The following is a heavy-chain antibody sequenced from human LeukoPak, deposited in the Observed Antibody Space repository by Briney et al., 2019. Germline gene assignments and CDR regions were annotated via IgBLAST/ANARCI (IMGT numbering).Heavy chain of an antibody. CDR2: IYYSGST. J-gene: IGHJ4*02. Sequence: SETLSLTCTVSGGSISSYYWSWIRQPPGKGLEWIGYIYYSGSTNYNPSLKGRVTISVDTSKNQFSLKLSSVTAADTAVYYCARRGPVATKGDYYFDYWGQGTLVTVSS. CDR3: ARRGPVATKGDYYFDY. CDR1: GGSISSYY. V-gene: IGHV4-59*08. D-gene: IGHD5-12*01.